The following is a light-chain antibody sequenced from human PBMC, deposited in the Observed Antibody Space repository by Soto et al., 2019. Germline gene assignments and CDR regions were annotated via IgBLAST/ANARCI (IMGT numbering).Light chain of an antibody. V-gene: IGKV3-11*01. CDR1: QSVASRN. J-gene: IGKJ5*01. Sequence: EIVLTQSPGTLSLSPGERATLSCRASQSVASRNLAWYQQKSGQAPRLLIYDASDRATGIPARFSGSGSGTDFTLTISSLEPEDFAVYYCQQRSNWPITFGQGTRLEIK. CDR3: QQRSNWPIT. CDR2: DAS.